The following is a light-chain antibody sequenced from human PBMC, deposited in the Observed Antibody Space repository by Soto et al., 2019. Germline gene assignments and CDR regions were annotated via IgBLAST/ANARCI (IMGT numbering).Light chain of an antibody. CDR2: EDT. CDR3: CSYPGTSTLYV. J-gene: IGLJ1*01. Sequence: HSALTQPASVSGSPGQSITISCTGTSSDVGSYNLVSWYQQHPGKAPKLMIYEDTKRPSGVSNRFSGSKSDNTASLTISGLQAEDEADYYCCSYPGTSTLYVFGTGTKLTVL. CDR1: SSDVGSYNL. V-gene: IGLV2-23*01.